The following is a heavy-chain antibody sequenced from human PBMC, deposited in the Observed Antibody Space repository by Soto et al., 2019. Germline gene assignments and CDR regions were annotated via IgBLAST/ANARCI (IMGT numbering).Heavy chain of an antibody. Sequence: GGSLRLSCAASGFTFTSYAMNWVRQVPGQGLEWVAIASSDGTTKNYADSVRGRFTVSRDNSKNMLWLQMDSLRAEDTAVYYCARDPNGGQWLFNYWGRGSLVTV. CDR2: ASSDGTTK. J-gene: IGHJ4*02. CDR1: GFTFTSYA. CDR3: ARDPNGGQWLFNY. V-gene: IGHV3-30*12. D-gene: IGHD6-19*01.